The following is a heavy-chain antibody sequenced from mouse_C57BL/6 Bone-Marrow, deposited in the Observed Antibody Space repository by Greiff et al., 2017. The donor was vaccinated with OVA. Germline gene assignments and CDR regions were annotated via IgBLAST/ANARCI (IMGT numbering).Heavy chain of an antibody. CDR1: GFTFSDYY. Sequence: EVQRVESEGGLVQPGSSMKLSCTASGFTFSDYYMAWVRQVPEKGLEWVANINYDGSSTYYLDSLKSRFIISRDNAKNILYLQMSSLKSEDTATYYCARDRGYDGYFYAMDYWGQGTSVTVSS. D-gene: IGHD2-3*01. CDR2: INYDGSST. V-gene: IGHV5-16*01. CDR3: ARDRGYDGYFYAMDY. J-gene: IGHJ4*01.